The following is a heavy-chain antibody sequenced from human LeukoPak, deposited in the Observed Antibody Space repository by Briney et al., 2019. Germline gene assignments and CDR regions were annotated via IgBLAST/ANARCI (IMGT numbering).Heavy chain of an antibody. CDR1: GFTFSRHG. CDR2: ISNDGSRK. CDR3: ARDRAWNYFDY. D-gene: IGHD3-3*01. Sequence: GGSLRLSCAPSGFTFSRHGMHWVRQAPGKGLEWVAIISNDGSRKYYAHSVEGRFTISRDNSKNTLYLQMDGLRAEDTAVYYCARDRAWNYFDYWGQGTLVTVSS. V-gene: IGHV3-30*03. J-gene: IGHJ4*02.